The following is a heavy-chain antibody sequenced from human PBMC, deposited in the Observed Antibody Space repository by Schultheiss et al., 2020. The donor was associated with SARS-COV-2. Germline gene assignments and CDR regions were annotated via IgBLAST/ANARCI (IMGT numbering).Heavy chain of an antibody. D-gene: IGHD6-6*01. CDR3: ARGFVPYYYYYMDV. V-gene: IGHV4-34*01. CDR1: GGSFSGYY. J-gene: IGHJ6*03. Sequence: SETLSLTCAVYGGSFSGYYWSWIRQPPGKGLEWIGEIGEINHGGTTNYNPSFKSRVTISADTSKNQFSVTVNSVTAADTAVYYCARGFVPYYYYYMDVWGKGTTVTVSS. CDR2: IGEINHGGTT.